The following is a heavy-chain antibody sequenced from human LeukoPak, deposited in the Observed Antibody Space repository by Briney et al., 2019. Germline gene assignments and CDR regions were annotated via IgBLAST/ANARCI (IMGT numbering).Heavy chain of an antibody. CDR3: ARARQFTMVRGVITYYFDY. J-gene: IGHJ4*02. Sequence: TLSLTCAVSGGSISSGGYSWSWIRPPPGKGLEWIGYIYHSGSTYYNPSLKRRVTISVDRSKNQFSLKLSSVTAADTAVYYCARARQFTMVRGVITYYFDYWGQGTLVTVSS. CDR1: GGSISSGGYS. CDR2: IYHSGST. V-gene: IGHV4-30-2*01. D-gene: IGHD3-10*01.